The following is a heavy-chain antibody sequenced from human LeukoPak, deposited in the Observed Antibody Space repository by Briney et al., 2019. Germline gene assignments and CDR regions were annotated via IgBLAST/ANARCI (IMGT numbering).Heavy chain of an antibody. Sequence: GESLKISCKGSGYSFISYWIGWVRQMPGKGLEWMGIIYPGDSDTRYSPSFQGQVTISADKSISTAYLQWSSLKASDTAMYYCARSPYDSSGYYYANWFDPWGQGTLVTVSS. J-gene: IGHJ5*02. CDR3: ARSPYDSSGYYYANWFDP. V-gene: IGHV5-51*01. CDR2: IYPGDSDT. D-gene: IGHD3-22*01. CDR1: GYSFISYW.